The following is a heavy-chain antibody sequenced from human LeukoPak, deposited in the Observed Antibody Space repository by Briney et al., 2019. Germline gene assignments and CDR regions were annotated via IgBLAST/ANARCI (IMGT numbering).Heavy chain of an antibody. CDR1: GYTFTGYY. V-gene: IGHV1-2*02. CDR2: INPNSGGT. J-gene: IGHJ3*02. CDR3: ARESQHRYGSGSRAFDI. D-gene: IGHD3-10*01. Sequence: ASVKVSCKASGYTFTGYYMHWVRRAPGQGLEWMGWINPNSGGTNYAQKFQGRVTMTRDTSISTAYMELSRLRSDDTAVYYCARESQHRYGSGSRAFDIWGQGTMVTVSS.